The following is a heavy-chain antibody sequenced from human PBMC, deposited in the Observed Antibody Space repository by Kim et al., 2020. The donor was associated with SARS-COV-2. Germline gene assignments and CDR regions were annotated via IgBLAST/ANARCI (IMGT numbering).Heavy chain of an antibody. CDR1: GFTFSSYG. Sequence: GGSLRLSCAASGFTFSSYGMHGVRQAPGKGLEWVAVIWYDGSNKYYADSVKGRFTISRDNSKNTLYLQMNSLRAEDTAVYYCARVDSIAAGEGAFDIWGQGTMVTVSS. J-gene: IGHJ3*02. V-gene: IGHV3-33*01. CDR3: ARVDSIAAGEGAFDI. CDR2: IWYDGSNK. D-gene: IGHD6-13*01.